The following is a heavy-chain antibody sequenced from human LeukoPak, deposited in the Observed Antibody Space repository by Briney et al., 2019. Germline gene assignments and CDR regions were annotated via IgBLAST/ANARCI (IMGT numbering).Heavy chain of an antibody. CDR3: ARDSSTPMPTVVPFDY. J-gene: IGHJ4*02. V-gene: IGHV1-18*01. CDR1: GYTFTSYG. Sequence: ASVKVSCKASGYTFTSYGISWVRQAPGQGLEWMGWISAYNGNTNYAQKLQGRVTMTTDTSTSTAYMELRSLRSDDTAVYYCARDSSTPMPTVVPFDYWGQGTLVTVSS. D-gene: IGHD4-23*01. CDR2: ISAYNGNT.